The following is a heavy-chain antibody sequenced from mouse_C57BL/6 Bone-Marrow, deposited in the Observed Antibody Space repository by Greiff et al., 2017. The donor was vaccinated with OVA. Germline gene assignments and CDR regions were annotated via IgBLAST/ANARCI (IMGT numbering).Heavy chain of an antibody. CDR2: IYPGDGDT. D-gene: IGHD1-1*01. Sequence: VQLQESGPELVKPGASVKISCKASGYAFSSSWMNWVKQRPGKGLEWIGRIYPGDGDTNYNGKFKGKATLTADKSSSTAYMQLSSLTSEDSAVYFCARGGGTAVVWGQGTTLTVSS. CDR1: GYAFSSSW. V-gene: IGHV1-82*01. CDR3: ARGGGTAVV. J-gene: IGHJ2*01.